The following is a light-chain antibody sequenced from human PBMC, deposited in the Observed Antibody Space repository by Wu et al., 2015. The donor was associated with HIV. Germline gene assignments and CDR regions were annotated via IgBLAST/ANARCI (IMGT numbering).Light chain of an antibody. CDR3: QEYGSSP. V-gene: IGKV3-15*01. CDR2: AAS. Sequence: EVVMTQSPATLSVSPGERATLSCRASQTVDSSLAWYHQKPGQAPRLLISAASTRASGIPDRVSGSGSGTEFTLSISNLRPEDFGVYYCQEYGSSPFGGGTRVEI. J-gene: IGKJ4*01. CDR1: QTVDSS.